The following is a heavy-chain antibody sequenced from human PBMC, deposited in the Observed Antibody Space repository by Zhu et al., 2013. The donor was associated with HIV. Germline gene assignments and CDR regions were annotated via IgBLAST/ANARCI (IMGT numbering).Heavy chain of an antibody. CDR2: IIPIFGTA. J-gene: IGHJ5*02. V-gene: IGHV1-69*01. Sequence: QVQLVQSGAEVKKPGSSVKVSCKASGGTFSSYAISWVRQAPGQGLEWMGGIIPIFGTANYAQKFQGRVTITADESTSTAYMELSSLRSEDTAVYYCAASLGYCSSTSCYMNNWFDPWGRGNPRSPSPQ. CDR3: AASLGYCSSTSCYMNNWFDP. CDR1: GGTFSSYA. D-gene: IGHD2-2*02.